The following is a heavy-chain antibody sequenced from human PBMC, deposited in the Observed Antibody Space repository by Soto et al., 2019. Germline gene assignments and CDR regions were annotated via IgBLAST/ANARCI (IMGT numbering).Heavy chain of an antibody. CDR2: IFYTGST. D-gene: IGHD3-9*01. CDR3: ARVTTGYLDY. CDR1: GFSISFYY. J-gene: IGHJ4*02. Sequence: SETLCLTWTVSGFSISFYYLTWIRQPPGRGLAYIGDIFYTGSTNYNPSLESRVSISVEAAKNQFSLKLTSVTAADTAVYYCARVTTGYLDYWGQGTPVTVSS. V-gene: IGHV4-59*01.